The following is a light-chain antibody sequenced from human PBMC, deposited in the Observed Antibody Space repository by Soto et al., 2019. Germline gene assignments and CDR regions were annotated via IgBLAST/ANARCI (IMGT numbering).Light chain of an antibody. J-gene: IGKJ2*01. CDR3: QQRSNWPF. Sequence: EIVLTQSPATLSLSPGERATLSCRASQSVSSYLAWYQQNPGQAPRLLIYDASNRATGIPARFSGSGSGTDFTLTISSLEPEDFAVYYCQQRSNWPFFGQGTKLEIK. CDR1: QSVSSY. V-gene: IGKV3-11*01. CDR2: DAS.